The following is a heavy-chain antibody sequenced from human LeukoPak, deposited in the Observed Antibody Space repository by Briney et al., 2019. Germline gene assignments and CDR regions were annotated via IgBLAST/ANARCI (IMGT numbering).Heavy chain of an antibody. Sequence: GESLKISCKGSGYSFTSYWIGWVRQMPGKGLEWMGIIYPGDPDTRYSPSFQGQVTISADKSISTAYLQWSSLKASDTAMYYCAALPLYCSSTSCYMKGAFDIWGQGTMVTVSS. V-gene: IGHV5-51*01. J-gene: IGHJ3*02. CDR2: IYPGDPDT. CDR1: GYSFTSYW. CDR3: AALPLYCSSTSCYMKGAFDI. D-gene: IGHD2-2*02.